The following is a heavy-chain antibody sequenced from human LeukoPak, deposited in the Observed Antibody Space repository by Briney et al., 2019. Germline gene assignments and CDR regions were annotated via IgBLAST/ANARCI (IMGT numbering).Heavy chain of an antibody. J-gene: IGHJ5*02. CDR1: GYTFTRYT. Sequence: ASVKVSCKASGYTFTRYTLNWVRQAPGQGLQWMGWINPTTGDPAYAQGFRGRFVFSLDTSINTAFLQITSLKAEDTAIYYCAREEGFDNIWGNFRPGWFDTWGQGTLVTVSS. D-gene: IGHD3-16*02. CDR2: INPTTGDP. CDR3: AREEGFDNIWGNFRPGWFDT. V-gene: IGHV7-4-1*02.